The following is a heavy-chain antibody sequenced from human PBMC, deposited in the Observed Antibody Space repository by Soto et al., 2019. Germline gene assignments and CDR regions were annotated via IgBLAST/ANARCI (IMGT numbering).Heavy chain of an antibody. Sequence: GGSLRLSCAASGFTFSSYAMSWVRQAPGKGLEWVSAISGSGGSTYYADSVKGRFTISRDNSKNTLYLQMNSLRAEDTAVYYCAKGEECGGSCYSVYYYYYYGMDVWGQGTTVTVSS. D-gene: IGHD2-15*01. CDR3: AKGEECGGSCYSVYYYYYYGMDV. CDR2: ISGSGGST. J-gene: IGHJ6*02. CDR1: GFTFSSYA. V-gene: IGHV3-23*01.